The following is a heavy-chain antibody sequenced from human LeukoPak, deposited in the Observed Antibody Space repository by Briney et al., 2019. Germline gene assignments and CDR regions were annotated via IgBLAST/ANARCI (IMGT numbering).Heavy chain of an antibody. CDR2: ISAYNGNT. V-gene: IGHV1-18*01. J-gene: IGHJ6*02. CDR1: GYSFSSYG. CDR3: ARAYYDFWSGYSLYYYGMDV. D-gene: IGHD3-3*01. Sequence: WAPVKVSCKASGYSFSSYGISWVRQAPGQGLEWMGWISAYNGNTKYSQKFQGRVTMTRDTSTSTVYMELSSLRSEDAAVYYCARAYYDFWSGYSLYYYGMDVWGQGTTVTVSS.